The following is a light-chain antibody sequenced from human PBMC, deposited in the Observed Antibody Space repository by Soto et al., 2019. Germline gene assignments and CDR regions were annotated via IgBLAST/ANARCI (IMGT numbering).Light chain of an antibody. J-gene: IGKJ2*01. CDR1: QGINTF. CDR2: GAS. V-gene: IGKV1-27*01. Sequence: DIQMTQSPSSLSASVGDRVTITCRASQGINTFLAWYQQKAGKVPNLLIYGASNLQSGVPSRFRGSGSGTDFTLTISSLQPQDVATNYCQKYDSAPYTFGQGTKLEIK. CDR3: QKYDSAPYT.